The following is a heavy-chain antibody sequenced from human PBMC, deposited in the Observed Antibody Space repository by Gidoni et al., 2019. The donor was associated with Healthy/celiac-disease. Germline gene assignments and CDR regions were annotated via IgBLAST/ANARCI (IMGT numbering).Heavy chain of an antibody. J-gene: IGHJ2*01. D-gene: IGHD2-15*01. Sequence: QVQLVESGGGGVQPGRSLRLTCAACGCTFRRYAMNWVCQAPGKGLEWVAVISYDGSNKDYAASVKGRFTISRDNSKNTLYLQMISLRAEATAVYYCARDGRYCSGGSCYPRLYFDLWGRGTLVTVSS. CDR1: GCTFRRYA. V-gene: IGHV3-30*04. CDR2: ISYDGSNK. CDR3: ARDGRYCSGGSCYPRLYFDL.